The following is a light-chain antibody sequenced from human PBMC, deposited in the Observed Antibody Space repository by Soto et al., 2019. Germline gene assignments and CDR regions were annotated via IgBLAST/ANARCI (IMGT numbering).Light chain of an antibody. V-gene: IGLV2-11*01. CDR2: DVS. CDR1: SNY. CDR3: CSYAGSNSLV. J-gene: IGLJ2*01. Sequence: QSALTQPRSVSGSPGQSVTISCTGTSNYVSWYQQHPGKAPKLMIYDVSKRPSGVPDRFSGSKSGNTASLTISGLQAEDEADYYCCSYAGSNSLVFGGGTKLTVL.